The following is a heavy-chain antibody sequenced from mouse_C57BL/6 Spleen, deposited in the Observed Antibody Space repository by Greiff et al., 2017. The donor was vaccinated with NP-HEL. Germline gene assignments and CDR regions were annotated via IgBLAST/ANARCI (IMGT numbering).Heavy chain of an antibody. J-gene: IGHJ3*01. CDR1: GYTFTSYW. V-gene: IGHV1-64*01. CDR3: ARSPGPFAY. CDR2: IHPNSGST. Sequence: QVQLQQPGAELVKPGASVKLSCKASGYTFTSYWMHWVKQRPGQGLEWIGMIHPNSGSTNYNEKFKSKATLTVDKSSSTAYMQLSGLTSEDSAVYYCARSPGPFAYWGQGTLVTVSA.